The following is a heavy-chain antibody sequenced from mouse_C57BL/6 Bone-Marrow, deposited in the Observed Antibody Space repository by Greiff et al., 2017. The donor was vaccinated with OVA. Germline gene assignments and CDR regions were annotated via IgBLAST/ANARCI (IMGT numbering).Heavy chain of an antibody. J-gene: IGHJ4*01. V-gene: IGHV10-1*01. CDR2: IRSKSNNYAT. D-gene: IGHD1-1*01. Sequence: GGGLVQPKGSLKLSCAASGFSFNTYAMNWVRQAPGKGLEWVARIRSKSNNYATYYADSVKDRFTISRDDSESMLYLQMNNLKTEDTAMYYCVRSSYYYGSSYAMDYWGQGTSVTVSS. CDR3: VRSSYYYGSSYAMDY. CDR1: GFSFNTYA.